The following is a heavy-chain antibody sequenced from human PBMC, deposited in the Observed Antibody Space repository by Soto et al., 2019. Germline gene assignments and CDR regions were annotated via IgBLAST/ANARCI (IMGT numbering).Heavy chain of an antibody. CDR1: GGSFSGYY. J-gene: IGHJ6*02. CDR3: ARELLWFGEPPRDV. D-gene: IGHD3-10*01. V-gene: IGHV4-34*01. CDR2: INHSGST. Sequence: SETLSLTCAVYGGSFSGYYWSWIRQPPGKGLEWIGEINHSGSTNYNPSLKSRVTISVDTSKNQFSLKLSSVTAADTAVYYCARELLWFGEPPRDVWGQGTTVTVSS.